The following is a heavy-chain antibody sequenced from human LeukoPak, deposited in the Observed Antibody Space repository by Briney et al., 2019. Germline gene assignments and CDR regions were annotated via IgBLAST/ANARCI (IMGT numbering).Heavy chain of an antibody. CDR3: ARDRAYGSGSYDP. CDR2: IYYSGST. J-gene: IGHJ5*02. CDR1: GGSISSYY. Sequence: SETLSLTCTVSGGSISSYYWSWTRQPPGKGLEWIGYIYYSGSTNYNPSLKSRVTISVDTSKNQFSLKLSSVTAADTAVYYCARDRAYGSGSYDPWGQGTLVTVSS. V-gene: IGHV4-59*01. D-gene: IGHD3-10*01.